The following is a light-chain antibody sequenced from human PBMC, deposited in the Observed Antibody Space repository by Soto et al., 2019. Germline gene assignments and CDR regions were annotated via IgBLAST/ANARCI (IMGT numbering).Light chain of an antibody. J-gene: IGLJ1*01. CDR1: SSDIGAYNY. CDR3: SSYGGSNNYV. CDR2: GLT. Sequence: QSVLTQPASVSGSPGQSITISCTGTSSDIGAYNYVSWYQQHPGKAPKLLIYGLTNRPSGVSNRFSGSKSGNTASLTISGLQAEDDADYYCSSYGGSNNYVFGTGTKLTVL. V-gene: IGLV2-14*01.